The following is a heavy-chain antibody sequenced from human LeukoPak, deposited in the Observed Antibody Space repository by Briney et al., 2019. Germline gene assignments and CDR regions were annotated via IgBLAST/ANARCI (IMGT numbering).Heavy chain of an antibody. CDR2: IIPIFGTA. CDR3: ARSLTCSGGSCYGYYYYGMDV. V-gene: IGHV1-69*13. D-gene: IGHD2-15*01. Sequence: ASVKVSCKASGGTFSSYAISWVRQAPGLGLEWMGGIIPIFGTANYAQKFQGRVTITADESTSTAYMELSSLRSEDTAVYYCARSLTCSGGSCYGYYYYGMDVWGQGTTVTVSS. J-gene: IGHJ6*02. CDR1: GGTFSSYA.